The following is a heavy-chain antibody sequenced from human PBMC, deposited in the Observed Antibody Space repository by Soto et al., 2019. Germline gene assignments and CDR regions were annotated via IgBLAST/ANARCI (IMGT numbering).Heavy chain of an antibody. CDR1: GFTVSSNY. CDR2: IYSGGST. V-gene: IGHV3-53*01. CDR3: ARGGAGTKDYYYYGMDV. J-gene: IGHJ6*02. Sequence: GGSLRLSCAASGFTVSSNYMSWVRQAPGKGLEWVSVIYSGGSTYYADSVKGRFTISRDNSKNTLYLQMNSLRAEDTAVYYCARGGAGTKDYYYYGMDVWGQGTTVTVSS. D-gene: IGHD1-7*01.